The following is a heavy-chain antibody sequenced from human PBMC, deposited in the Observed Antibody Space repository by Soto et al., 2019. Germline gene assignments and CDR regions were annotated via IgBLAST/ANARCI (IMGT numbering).Heavy chain of an antibody. CDR1: GFTVSTNY. J-gene: IGHJ2*01. Sequence: EVQLVESGGGLVQPGGSLRLSCAASGFTVSTNYMNWVRQAPGKGLEWVSVIYNDGSTYYADSVKGRFTISRDNSKNTLYLQMNSLRAEDTAVYYCARDWGGNTVSYWYFDLWGRGTLVTVSS. V-gene: IGHV3-53*01. CDR3: ARDWGGNTVSYWYFDL. CDR2: IYNDGST. D-gene: IGHD4-4*01.